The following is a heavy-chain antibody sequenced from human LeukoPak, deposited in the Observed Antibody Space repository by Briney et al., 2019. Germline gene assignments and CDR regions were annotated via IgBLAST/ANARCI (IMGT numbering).Heavy chain of an antibody. D-gene: IGHD6-13*01. Sequence: SETLSLTCTVSGGSIRSYYWSWIRQPAGQGLEWIGRFYTSGSTNYNPSLKSRATMSVDTSKNQFSLKLSSVSAADTAVYFCARVSSSWYQDWYFDLWGRGTLVTVSS. CDR2: FYTSGST. CDR1: GGSIRSYY. J-gene: IGHJ2*01. CDR3: ARVSSSWYQDWYFDL. V-gene: IGHV4-4*07.